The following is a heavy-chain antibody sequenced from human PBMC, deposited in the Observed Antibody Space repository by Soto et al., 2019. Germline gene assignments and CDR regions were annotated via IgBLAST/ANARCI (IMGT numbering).Heavy chain of an antibody. CDR2: ISGSGGST. CDR1: GVTFSSYA. J-gene: IGHJ4*02. D-gene: IGHD2-2*01. V-gene: IGHV3-23*01. CDR3: AKKYCSSTSCYSDY. Sequence: GGSLRLSCAASGVTFSSYAMSWVRQAPGKGLEWVSAISGSGGSTYYADSVKGRFTISRDNSKNTLYLQMNSLRAEDTAVYYCAKKYCSSTSCYSDYWGQGTLVTVSS.